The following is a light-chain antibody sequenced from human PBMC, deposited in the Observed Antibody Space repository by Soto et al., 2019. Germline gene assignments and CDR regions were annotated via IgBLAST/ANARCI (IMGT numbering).Light chain of an antibody. J-gene: IGKJ2*01. CDR1: QRFGSN. CDR2: SAS. Sequence: EIVMTQSPATLYGSPGDRATLSCRASQRFGSNLAGYQHKPGQAPRLLLYSASTRAPGIPARFSGSGSGTEFTLTISSLQSEDFAFYYCQHYNNWPPYSFGQGTKVEVK. CDR3: QHYNNWPPYS. V-gene: IGKV3-15*01.